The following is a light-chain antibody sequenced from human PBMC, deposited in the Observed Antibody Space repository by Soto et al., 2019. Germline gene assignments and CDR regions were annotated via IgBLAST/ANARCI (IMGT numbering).Light chain of an antibody. V-gene: IGKV3-11*01. CDR2: DAS. CDR3: QQHVNLPAT. J-gene: IGKJ4*01. CDR1: QSATSY. Sequence: EIVLTQSPATMSLAPGERATFSCRASQSATSYLAWYQHKPAQAPRLLIYDASTRATGIPARFSGSGSGTDFTLTISSLEPEDFAVYYCQQHVNLPATFGGGTKVEI.